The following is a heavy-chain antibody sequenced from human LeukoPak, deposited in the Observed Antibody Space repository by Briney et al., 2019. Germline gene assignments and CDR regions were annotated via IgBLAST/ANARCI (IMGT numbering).Heavy chain of an antibody. CDR1: GFTFSSYS. CDR2: ISSSSSTI. V-gene: IGHV3-48*02. CDR3: ASNFFWSGQYFDY. Sequence: PGGSLRLSCAASGFTFSSYSMNWVRQAPGKGLEWVSYISSSSSTIYYADSVKGRFTISRDNAKSSLYLQMNSLRDEDTAVYYCASNFFWSGQYFDYWGQGTLVTVSS. J-gene: IGHJ4*02. D-gene: IGHD3-3*01.